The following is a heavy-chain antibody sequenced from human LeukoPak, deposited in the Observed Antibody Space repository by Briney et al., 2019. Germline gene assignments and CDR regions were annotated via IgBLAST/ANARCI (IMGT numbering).Heavy chain of an antibody. Sequence: SETLSLTCAVYGGSFSGYYWSWIRQPPGKGLEWIGEINHSGSTNYNPSLKSRVTISVDTSKNQFSLKLSSVTAADTAVYYCAVWGIVVVTAMESWGQGTLVTVSS. CDR2: INHSGST. J-gene: IGHJ5*02. D-gene: IGHD2-21*02. CDR3: AVWGIVVVTAMES. V-gene: IGHV4-34*01. CDR1: GGSFSGYY.